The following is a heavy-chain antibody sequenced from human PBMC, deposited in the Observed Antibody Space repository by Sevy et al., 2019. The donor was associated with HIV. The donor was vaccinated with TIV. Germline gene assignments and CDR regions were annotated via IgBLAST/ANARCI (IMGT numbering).Heavy chain of an antibody. Sequence: GGSLRLSCAASGFTFSSYGMHWVRQAPGKGLEWVAFIRYDGSNKYYADSVKVRFTISRDNSKNTLYLQMNSLRAEDTAVYYCAKDRAEEDYYYYYGMDVWGQGTTVTVSS. CDR2: IRYDGSNK. J-gene: IGHJ6*02. CDR1: GFTFSSYG. V-gene: IGHV3-30*02. CDR3: AKDRAEEDYYYYYGMDV.